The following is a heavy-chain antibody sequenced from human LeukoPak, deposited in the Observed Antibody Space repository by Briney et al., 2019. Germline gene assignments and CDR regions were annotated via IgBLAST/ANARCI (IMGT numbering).Heavy chain of an antibody. Sequence: PSETLSLTCTVSGGSISSGDYYWSWIRQPPGKGLEWIGYIYYSGSTYYNPSLKSRVTISVDTSKNQFSLKLSSVTAADTAVYYCATSRLGDSSSSPHYYYYMDVWGKGTTVTVSS. CDR3: ATSRLGDSSSSPHYYYYMDV. V-gene: IGHV4-30-4*08. CDR2: IYYSGST. D-gene: IGHD6-6*01. J-gene: IGHJ6*03. CDR1: GGSISSGDYY.